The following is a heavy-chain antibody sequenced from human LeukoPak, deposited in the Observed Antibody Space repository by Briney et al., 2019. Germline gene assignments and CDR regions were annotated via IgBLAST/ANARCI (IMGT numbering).Heavy chain of an antibody. CDR1: GGSISGYY. CDR2: IYYSGST. V-gene: IGHV4-59*01. J-gene: IGHJ4*02. D-gene: IGHD3-22*01. Sequence: PSETLSLTCTVSGGSISGYYWTWIRQPPGKGLEWIGYIYYSGSTNYNPSLKSRVTISVDTSKNQFSLKLSSVTAADTAVYYCARDSSGYPYYFDYWGQGTLVTVSS. CDR3: ARDSSGYPYYFDY.